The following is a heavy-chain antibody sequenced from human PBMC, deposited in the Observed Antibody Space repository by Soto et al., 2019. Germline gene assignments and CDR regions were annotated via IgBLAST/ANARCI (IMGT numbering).Heavy chain of an antibody. CDR1: GFTFSSYA. CDR3: AKPLDYYDSSALFDY. D-gene: IGHD3-22*01. CDR2: ISGSGGST. Sequence: GGSLRLSCAASGFTFSSYAMIWVRQAPGKGLEWVSAISGSGGSTYYADSVKGRFTISRDNSKNTLYLQMNSLRAEDTAVYYCAKPLDYYDSSALFDYWGQGTLVTVSS. V-gene: IGHV3-23*01. J-gene: IGHJ4*02.